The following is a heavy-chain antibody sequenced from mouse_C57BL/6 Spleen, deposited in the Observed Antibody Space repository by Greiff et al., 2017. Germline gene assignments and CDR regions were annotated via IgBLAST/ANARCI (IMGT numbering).Heavy chain of an antibody. CDR2: INPNYGTT. D-gene: IGHD2-4*01. V-gene: IGHV1-39*01. CDR1: GYSFTDYN. CDR3: SRSYDYDGQYYFDY. J-gene: IGHJ2*01. Sequence: VQLLQSGPELVKPGASVKISCKASGYSFTDYNMNWVKQSNGKSLEWIGVINPNYGTTSYKQKFKGKATLTVDQSSSTAYMQLNSLTSEDSAVYYCSRSYDYDGQYYFDYWGQGTTLTVSS.